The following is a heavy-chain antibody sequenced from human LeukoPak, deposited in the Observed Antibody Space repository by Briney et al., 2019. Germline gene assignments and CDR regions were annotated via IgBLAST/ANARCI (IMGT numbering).Heavy chain of an antibody. CDR3: ARGIAAAGTGGEFDP. J-gene: IGHJ5*02. V-gene: IGHV1-2*02. CDR1: GYTFTGYY. Sequence: GASVKVSCTASGYTFTGYYMHWVRQAPGQGLEWMGWINTNIGGTNYSQKFQGRVTMTRDTSISTAYIELSRLGSDDTAVYYCARGIAAAGTGGEFDPWGQGTLVTVSS. D-gene: IGHD6-13*01. CDR2: INTNIGGT.